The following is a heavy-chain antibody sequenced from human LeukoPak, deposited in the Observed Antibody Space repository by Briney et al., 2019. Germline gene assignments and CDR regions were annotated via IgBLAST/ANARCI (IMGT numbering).Heavy chain of an antibody. CDR3: ARGPGEGGSSGYYYGKPEDPAEYYFDY. J-gene: IGHJ4*02. Sequence: ASVKVSCKASGYTFTSYYMHWVRLAPGQGLEWMGIINPSGGRTSYAQKFQGRVSMTRDMSTSTVYMELSSLRSEDTAVYYCARGPGEGGSSGYYYGKPEDPAEYYFDYWGQGTLVTVSS. CDR2: INPSGGRT. V-gene: IGHV1-46*01. D-gene: IGHD3-22*01. CDR1: GYTFTSYY.